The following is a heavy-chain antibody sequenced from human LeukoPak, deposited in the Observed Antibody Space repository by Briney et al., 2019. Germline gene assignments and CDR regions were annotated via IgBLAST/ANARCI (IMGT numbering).Heavy chain of an antibody. CDR2: MNPNSGNT. CDR1: GYTFTSYD. V-gene: IGHV1-8*01. CDR3: ARGPPLTYYYDSSGYGPPPFDY. D-gene: IGHD3-22*01. J-gene: IGHJ4*02. Sequence: ASVKVSCKASGYTFTSYDINWVRQATGQGLEWMGWMNPNSGNTGYAQKFQGRVTMTRNTSISTAYMELSSLRSEDTAVYYCARGPPLTYYYDSSGYGPPPFDYWGQGTLVTVSS.